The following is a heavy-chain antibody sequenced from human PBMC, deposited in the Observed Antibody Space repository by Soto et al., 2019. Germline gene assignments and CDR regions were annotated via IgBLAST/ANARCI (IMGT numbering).Heavy chain of an antibody. CDR2: IYPGDSDT. J-gene: IGHJ3*02. CDR3: AINYYDSSGPIGAFGI. V-gene: IGHV5-51*01. Sequence: GESLKISCKGSGYSFTSYWIGWVRQMPGKGLEWMGIIYPGDSDTRYSPSFQGQVTISADKSISTAYLQWSSLKASDTAMYYCAINYYDSSGPIGAFGIWGQGTMVTVS. CDR1: GYSFTSYW. D-gene: IGHD3-22*01.